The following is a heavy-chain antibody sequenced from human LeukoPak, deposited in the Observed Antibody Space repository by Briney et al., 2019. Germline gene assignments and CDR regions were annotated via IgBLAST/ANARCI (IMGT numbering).Heavy chain of an antibody. CDR1: GYTFTGYY. V-gene: IGHV1-2*04. Sequence: ASVEVSCKASGYTFTGYYMHWVRQAPGQGLEWMGWINPNSGGTNYAQKFQGWVTMTRDTSISTAYMELSRLRSDDTAVYYCARAANVYCSSTSCYHQNWFDPWGQGTLVTVSS. J-gene: IGHJ5*02. CDR2: INPNSGGT. CDR3: ARAANVYCSSTSCYHQNWFDP. D-gene: IGHD2-2*01.